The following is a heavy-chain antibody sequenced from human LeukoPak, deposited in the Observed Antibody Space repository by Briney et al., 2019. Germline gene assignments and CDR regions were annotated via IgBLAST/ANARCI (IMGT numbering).Heavy chain of an antibody. V-gene: IGHV3-9*03. Sequence: PGGSLRLSCAASGFTFDDYAMYWVRQAPGKGLEWASGITWNTASIAYADSVKGRFTTSRDNAKNSLYLQMNSLRAEDMALYYCAKGRSLKQWLVRSGAEYFDYWGQGTLVTVSS. CDR1: GFTFDDYA. D-gene: IGHD6-19*01. CDR3: AKGRSLKQWLVRSGAEYFDY. J-gene: IGHJ4*02. CDR2: ITWNTASI.